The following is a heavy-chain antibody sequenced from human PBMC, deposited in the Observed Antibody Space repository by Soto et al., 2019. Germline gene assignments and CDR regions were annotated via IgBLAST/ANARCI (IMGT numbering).Heavy chain of an antibody. CDR3: ARTYRMVREIDP. Sequence: GGSLRLSCAASGFTFSSYWMHWVRQAPGKGLVWVSRINSDGSSTSYADSVKVRFTSAREYAKSTLCLQMNSLRAEDTAVYYCARTYRMVREIDPWGQGTLVTVSS. V-gene: IGHV3-74*01. CDR2: INSDGSST. J-gene: IGHJ5*02. CDR1: GFTFSSYW. D-gene: IGHD3-10*01.